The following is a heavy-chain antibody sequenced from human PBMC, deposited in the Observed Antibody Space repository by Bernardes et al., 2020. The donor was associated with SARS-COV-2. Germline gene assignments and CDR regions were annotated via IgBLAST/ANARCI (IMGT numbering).Heavy chain of an antibody. V-gene: IGHV4-39*01. CDR3: ARQAFYGGPTH. J-gene: IGHJ4*02. Sequence: SETLSLTCTVSGGSIRSSSYYWGWIRQPPGKGLEWIGSIYYSGSTYYNPSLKSRVTISVDTSKNQFSLKLSSVTAADTAVYSCARQAFYGGPTHWGQGTLVTVSS. CDR1: GGSIRSSSYY. CDR2: IYYSGST. D-gene: IGHD4-17*01.